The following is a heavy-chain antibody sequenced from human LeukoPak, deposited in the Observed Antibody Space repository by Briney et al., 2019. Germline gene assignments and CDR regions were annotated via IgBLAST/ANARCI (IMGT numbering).Heavy chain of an antibody. CDR2: INPNSGGT. J-gene: IGHJ4*02. D-gene: IGHD7-27*01. Sequence: GASVKVSCKASGYTFTGYYMHWVRQAPGQGLEWMGWINPNSGGTNHAQKFQGRVAVTRDSSISTAYMELSGLTSDDTAVFYCARGTGAPNYFDYWGQGTLVTVSS. V-gene: IGHV1-2*02. CDR3: ARGTGAPNYFDY. CDR1: GYTFTGYY.